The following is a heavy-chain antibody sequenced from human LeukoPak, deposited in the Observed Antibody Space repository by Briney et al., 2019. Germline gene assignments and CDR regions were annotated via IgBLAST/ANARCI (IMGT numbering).Heavy chain of an antibody. CDR1: GYTFTSYD. Sequence: GASVKVSCKASGYTFTSYDINWVRQAPGQGLEWMGRIIPILGIANYAQKFQGRVTITADKSTSTAYMELSSLRSEDTAVYYCARVIESAAVAGLKQRRNYYYYGMDVWGQGTTVTVSS. V-gene: IGHV1-69*04. J-gene: IGHJ6*02. CDR3: ARVIESAAVAGLKQRRNYYYYGMDV. D-gene: IGHD6-19*01. CDR2: IIPILGIA.